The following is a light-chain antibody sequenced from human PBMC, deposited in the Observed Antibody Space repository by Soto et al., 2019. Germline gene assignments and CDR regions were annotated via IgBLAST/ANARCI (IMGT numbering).Light chain of an antibody. CDR1: NSNIGGDT. Sequence: QSVLTQPPSASETPGQRVTISCSGGNSNIGGDTVNWYQKLPGTASKLLIYNNDQRPSGVPDRFSGSKSGTSASLAISGLQSEDEAHYYCATWDDSLNAVVFGRGTKLTVL. V-gene: IGLV1-44*01. CDR3: ATWDDSLNAVV. J-gene: IGLJ2*01. CDR2: NND.